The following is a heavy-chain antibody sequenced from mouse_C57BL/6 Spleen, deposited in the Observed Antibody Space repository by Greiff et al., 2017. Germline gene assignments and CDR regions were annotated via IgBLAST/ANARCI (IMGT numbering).Heavy chain of an antibody. D-gene: IGHD1-1*01. CDR2: IDPETGGT. J-gene: IGHJ2*01. V-gene: IGHV1-15*01. CDR1: GYTFTDYE. CDR3: TRGITTVIDY. Sequence: VQLQQSGAELVRPGASVTLSCKASGYTFTDYEMHWVKQTPVHGLEWIGAIDPETGGTAYNQKFKGKAILTADKSSSTAYMELRSLTSEDSAVYYCTRGITTVIDYWGQGTTLTVSS.